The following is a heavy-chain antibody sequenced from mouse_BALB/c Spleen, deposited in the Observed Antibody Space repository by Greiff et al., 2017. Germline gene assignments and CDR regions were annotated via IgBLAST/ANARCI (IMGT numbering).Heavy chain of an antibody. CDR1: GFTFSSFG. CDR2: ISSGSSTI. CDR3: ASGTGTGFAY. D-gene: IGHD4-1*01. V-gene: IGHV5-17*02. Sequence: EVQGVESGGGLVQPGGSRKLSCAASGFTFSSFGMHWVRQAPEKGLEWVAYISSGSSTIYYADTVKGRFTISRDNPKNTLFLQMTSLRSEDTAMYYCASGTGTGFAYWGQGTLVTVSA. J-gene: IGHJ3*01.